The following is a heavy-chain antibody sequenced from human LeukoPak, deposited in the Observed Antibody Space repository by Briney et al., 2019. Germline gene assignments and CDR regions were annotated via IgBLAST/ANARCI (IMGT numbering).Heavy chain of an antibody. CDR2: IYYSGST. V-gene: IGHV4-59*08. J-gene: IGHJ4*02. CDR1: GGSISSYY. D-gene: IGHD5-18*01. Sequence: SETLSLTCIVSGGSISSYYWSWIRQPPGKGLEWIGYIYYSGSTNYNPSLKSRVTISVDTSKNQFSLKLSSVTAADTAVYYCARGGYSYGYGFDYWGQGTLVTVSS. CDR3: ARGGYSYGYGFDY.